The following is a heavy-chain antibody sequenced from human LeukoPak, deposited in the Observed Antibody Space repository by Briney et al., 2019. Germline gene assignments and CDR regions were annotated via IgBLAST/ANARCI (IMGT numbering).Heavy chain of an antibody. J-gene: IGHJ4*02. V-gene: IGHV3-23*01. D-gene: IGHD1-14*01. CDR1: GFTFSSYA. CDR2: ISGSGGST. Sequence: GGSLRLSRAASGFTFSSYAMSWVRQAPGKGLEWVSAISGSGGSTYYADSVKGRFTISRDNSKNTLYLQMNSLRAEDTAVYYCASHYTPPPVLDFWGQGTLVTVSS. CDR3: ASHYTPPPVLDF.